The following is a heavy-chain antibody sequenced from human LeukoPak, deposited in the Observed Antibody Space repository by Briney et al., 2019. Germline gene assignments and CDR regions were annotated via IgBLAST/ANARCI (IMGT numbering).Heavy chain of an antibody. J-gene: IGHJ5*02. CDR3: AKGLPYTGYDYWFDP. Sequence: GASVKVSCKASGYTFTSYDINWVRQATGQGLEWMGWMNPNSGNTGYAQKFQGRVTMTRNNSISTAYMELSSLRAADTAVYYCAKGLPYTGYDYWFDPWGQGTLVTVSS. CDR1: GYTFTSYD. D-gene: IGHD5-12*01. V-gene: IGHV1-8*01. CDR2: MNPNSGNT.